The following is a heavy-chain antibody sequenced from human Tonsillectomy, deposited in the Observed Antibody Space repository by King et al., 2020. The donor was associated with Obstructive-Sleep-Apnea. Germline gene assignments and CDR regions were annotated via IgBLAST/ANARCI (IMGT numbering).Heavy chain of an antibody. CDR3: VKDRSTVVTGGYYFDY. V-gene: IGHV3-64D*06. Sequence: VQLVESGGGLVQPGGSLRLSCSASGFSFSSYAIHWVRQAPGKGLEYLSAITGTGGSTYFADSVKGRFTISRDNSKNTLYLQMSSLWAEDTAMYYCVKDRSTVVTGGYYFDYWGQGTLVTVSS. CDR1: GFSFSSYA. D-gene: IGHD2-2*01. J-gene: IGHJ4*02. CDR2: ITGTGGST.